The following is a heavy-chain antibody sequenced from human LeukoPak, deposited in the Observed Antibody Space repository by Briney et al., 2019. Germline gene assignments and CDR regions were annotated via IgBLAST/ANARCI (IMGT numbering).Heavy chain of an antibody. CDR3: AKDWYGGNSVIFSEYFQH. Sequence: PGGSLRLSCAASGFTVSSNYMSWVRQAPGKGLEWVSVISGSGGSTYYADSVKGRFSISRDNSKDTLYLQMNSLRAEDTAVYYCAKDWYGGNSVIFSEYFQHWGQGTLVTVSS. CDR2: ISGSGGST. V-gene: IGHV3-23*01. CDR1: GFTVSSNY. J-gene: IGHJ1*01. D-gene: IGHD4-23*01.